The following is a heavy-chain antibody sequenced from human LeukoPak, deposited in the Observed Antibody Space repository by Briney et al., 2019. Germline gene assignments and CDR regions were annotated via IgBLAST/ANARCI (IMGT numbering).Heavy chain of an antibody. CDR3: ARDEVGQLVLGFDY. CDR1: GFTFRSYA. CDR2: ISYDGSTK. Sequence: GRSLRLSCAASGFTFRSYAMHWVPQAPGKGLEWGAVISYDGSTKYYADSAKGRFTISRDNSKNTLHLQMNSRRAQHTAVYYCARDEVGQLVLGFDYWGQGTLVTVSS. J-gene: IGHJ4*02. D-gene: IGHD6-6*01. V-gene: IGHV3-30*01.